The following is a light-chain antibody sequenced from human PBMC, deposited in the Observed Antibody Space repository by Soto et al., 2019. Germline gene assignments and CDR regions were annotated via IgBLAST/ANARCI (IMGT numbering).Light chain of an antibody. Sequence: DIQMTQSPSTLSGSVGDRVTITCRASQTISSWLAWYQQKPGKAPKLLIYKASTLKSGVPSRFSGSGSWTEFTPPISSLQPDDFATYYCNHYYSYSEQFGQRTKV. CDR2: KAS. J-gene: IGKJ1*01. CDR1: QTISSW. CDR3: NHYYSYSEQ. V-gene: IGKV1-5*03.